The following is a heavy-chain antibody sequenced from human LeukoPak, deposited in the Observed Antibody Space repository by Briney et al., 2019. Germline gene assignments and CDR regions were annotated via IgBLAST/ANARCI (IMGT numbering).Heavy chain of an antibody. V-gene: IGHV4-4*09. CDR2: IYTSGST. CDR3: ARHVVYSGYSSSPRYFDL. CDR1: GGSISSYY. J-gene: IGHJ2*01. D-gene: IGHD6-6*01. Sequence: SETLSLTCTVSGGSISSYYWSWIRQPPGKGLEWIGYIYTSGSTNYIPSLKSRVTISVDTSKNQFSLKLSSVTAADTAVYYCARHVVYSGYSSSPRYFDLWGRGTLVTVSS.